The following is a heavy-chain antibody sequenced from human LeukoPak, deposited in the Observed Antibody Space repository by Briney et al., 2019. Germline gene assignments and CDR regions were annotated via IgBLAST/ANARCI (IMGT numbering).Heavy chain of an antibody. V-gene: IGHV1-46*01. CDR2: INPSGGST. CDR1: GYTFSSYY. J-gene: IGHJ4*02. CDR3: ARDYGFWSGYPY. D-gene: IGHD3-3*01. Sequence: PGASVKVSCKAAGYTFSSYYMHWVRQAPGQGLEGMGIINPSGGSTSYAQKFQGRVTMTRDTSTRTVYMEVSSLRSEDTAVYYCARDYGFWSGYPYWGQGTLVTVSS.